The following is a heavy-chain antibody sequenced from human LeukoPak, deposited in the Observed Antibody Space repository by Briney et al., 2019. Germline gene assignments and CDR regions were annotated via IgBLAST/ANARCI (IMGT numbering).Heavy chain of an antibody. CDR1: GGSISGYY. Sequence: SDTLSLICTVSGGSISGYYWSWIRQPPGKGLEWIGLIHYSGTTIYNPSLNSRLTISVDTSNNHFSLKLNSVTAADTAVYYCARHYVFVLGGSSFDYWGQGTLVTVSS. CDR3: ARHYVFVLGGSSFDY. V-gene: IGHV4-59*08. CDR2: IHYSGTT. J-gene: IGHJ4*02. D-gene: IGHD3-16*01.